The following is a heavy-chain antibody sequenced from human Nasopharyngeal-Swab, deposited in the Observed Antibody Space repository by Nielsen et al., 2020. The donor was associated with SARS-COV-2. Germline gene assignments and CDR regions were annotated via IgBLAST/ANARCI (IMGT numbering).Heavy chain of an antibody. V-gene: IGHV3-11*06. CDR2: ISSGSTYT. CDR1: GFPFNDFY. D-gene: IGHD6-6*01. Sequence: GESLKISCVASGFPFNDFYMNWICQAPGKGLEWVSYISSGSTYTNYADSVKGRFTVSRDNAKKTLYLQLNSLRVDDTAVYYCAKGVSSRSYMDVWGIGTTVIVSS. CDR3: AKGVSSRSYMDV. J-gene: IGHJ6*03.